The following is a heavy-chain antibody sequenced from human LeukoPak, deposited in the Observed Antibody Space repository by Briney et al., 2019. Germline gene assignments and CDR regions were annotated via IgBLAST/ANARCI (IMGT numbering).Heavy chain of an antibody. V-gene: IGHV4-34*01. J-gene: IGHJ6*02. CDR3: ARVSYDSSGYYRIYYYYGMDV. Sequence: SETLSLTCAVYGGSFSGYYWSWIRQPPGKGLEWIGEINHSGSTNYNPSLKSRVTVSVDTSKNQFSLKLSSVTAADTAVYYCARVSYDSSGYYRIYYYYGMDVWGQGTTVTVSS. CDR1: GGSFSGYY. CDR2: INHSGST. D-gene: IGHD3-22*01.